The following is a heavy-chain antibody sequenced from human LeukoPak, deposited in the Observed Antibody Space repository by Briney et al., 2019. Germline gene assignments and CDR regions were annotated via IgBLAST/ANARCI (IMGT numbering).Heavy chain of an antibody. CDR2: IQYDGSGK. V-gene: IGHV3-30*02. CDR1: GFTFSRNG. Sequence: GGSLRLSCAASGFTFSRNGIHWVRQAPGKGLEWVAFIQYDGSGKYYADSVKGRFTISRDNSKNTLYLQMNSLRAEDTAVYYCADRGTYSQHWGQGTLVTVSS. J-gene: IGHJ1*01. CDR3: ADRGTYSQH. D-gene: IGHD3-16*01.